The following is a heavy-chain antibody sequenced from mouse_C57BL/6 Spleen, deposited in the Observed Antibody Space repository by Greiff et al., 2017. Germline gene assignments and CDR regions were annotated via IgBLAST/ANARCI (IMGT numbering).Heavy chain of an antibody. CDR1: GYAFSSYW. J-gene: IGHJ1*03. CDR2: IYPGDGDT. CDR3: AREDYYGSSYGYFDV. V-gene: IGHV1-80*01. D-gene: IGHD1-1*01. Sequence: QVQLQQSGAELVKPGASVKISCKASGYAFSSYWMNWVKQRPGKGLEWIGQIYPGDGDTNYNGKFKGKATLTADQSSSTAYMQLSSLTSEDSAVYFCAREDYYGSSYGYFDVWGTGTTVTVSS.